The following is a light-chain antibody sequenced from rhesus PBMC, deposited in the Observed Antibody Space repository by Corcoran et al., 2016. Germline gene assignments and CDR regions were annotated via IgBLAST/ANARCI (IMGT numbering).Light chain of an antibody. CDR3: QQCNGLPLT. Sequence: DIQMTQSPSSLSASVGDRVTITCRASQGISSYLAWYQQKPGKAPKPLIYYASQLESGVPSRFSGSGSGTEFTLTFSSLQPEDFATYYCQQCNGLPLTFGGGTKVELK. CDR1: QGISSY. CDR2: YAS. J-gene: IGKJ4*01. V-gene: IGKV1-37*01.